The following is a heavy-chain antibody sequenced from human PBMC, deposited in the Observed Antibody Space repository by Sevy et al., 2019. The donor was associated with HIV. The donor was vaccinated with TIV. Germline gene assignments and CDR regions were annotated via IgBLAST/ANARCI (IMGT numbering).Heavy chain of an antibody. CDR2: IYTSGIT. CDR1: GGSIRSGTYY. Sequence: SETLSLTCTVSGGSIRSGTYYWSWIRQPAGKGLEWIGRIYTSGITNYNPSLKSRVTISLDTSKNQFSLNLRSVTAADTAVYYCARYYYGSGKYYFDYWGQGTLVTVSS. V-gene: IGHV4-61*02. CDR3: ARYYYGSGKYYFDY. J-gene: IGHJ4*02. D-gene: IGHD3-10*01.